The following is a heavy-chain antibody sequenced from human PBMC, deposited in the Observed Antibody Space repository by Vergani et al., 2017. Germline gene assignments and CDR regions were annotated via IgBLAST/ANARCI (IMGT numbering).Heavy chain of an antibody. CDR3: GSLDGSLREN. CDR2: IYHSGRT. CDR1: DFSITSGDY. J-gene: IGHJ4*02. Sequence: QVQLHESGPGLVKPSETLSLICTVSDFSITSGDYWGWIRQPPGKGLEWIGTIYHSGRTYYNPSLRSRLTISVDTSKNQFSLTLRSVTAADTAVYHCGSLDGSLRENWGQGTLVTVSS. D-gene: IGHD1-26*01. V-gene: IGHV4-38-2*02.